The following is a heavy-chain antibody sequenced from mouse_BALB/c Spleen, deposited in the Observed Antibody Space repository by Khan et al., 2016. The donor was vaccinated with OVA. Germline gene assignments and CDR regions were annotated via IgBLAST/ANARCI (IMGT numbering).Heavy chain of an antibody. CDR3: ASLYDNPFAF. CDR2: IDPPNDDS. D-gene: IGHD2-3*01. CDR1: GFTIKDTY. J-gene: IGHJ3*01. Sequence: VQLQQSGAELVKPGASVKLSCSASGFTIKDTYIHWMKQRPEQGLEWIGRIDPPNDDSKYGPKFQAMATLTADTSSNTVNLQLSSLTSEDTAVYYCASLYDNPFAFWGQGTLVSVSA. V-gene: IGHV14-3*02.